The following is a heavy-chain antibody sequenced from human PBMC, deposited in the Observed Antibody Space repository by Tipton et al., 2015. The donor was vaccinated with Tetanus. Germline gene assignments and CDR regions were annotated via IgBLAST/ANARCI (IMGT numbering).Heavy chain of an antibody. J-gene: IGHJ4*02. CDR2: IYYRGET. D-gene: IGHD2-21*01. Sequence: TLSLTCTVSGGSISGYYWTWMRQPPGKGLEWLGYIYYRGETNYNPSVSSRLTMSLDTSKNQVSLRLTSVTAADTAVYFCARIRYYPDISAFLSDYWGRGIRVTVSS. V-gene: IGHV4-59*01. CDR1: GGSISGYY. CDR3: ARIRYYPDISAFLSDY.